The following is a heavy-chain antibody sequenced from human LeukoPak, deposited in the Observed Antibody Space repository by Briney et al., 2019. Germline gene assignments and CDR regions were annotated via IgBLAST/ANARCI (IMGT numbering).Heavy chain of an antibody. CDR3: ARVVEYSRSYHAFDI. D-gene: IGHD6-6*01. Sequence: PGGSLRLSCAASGFTFSSYWMSWVRQAPGKGLEWVSIIYSGGSTFYADSVKGRFTISRDNAKNSLYLQMNSLRAEDTAVYYRARVVEYSRSYHAFDIWGQGTMVTVSS. V-gene: IGHV3-66*01. CDR1: GFTFSSYW. CDR2: IYSGGST. J-gene: IGHJ3*02.